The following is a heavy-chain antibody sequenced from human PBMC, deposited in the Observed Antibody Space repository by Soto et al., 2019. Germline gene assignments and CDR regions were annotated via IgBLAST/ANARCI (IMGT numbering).Heavy chain of an antibody. CDR2: IGTSGDT. CDR3: TRDRYYSSGRYSYPRGMDV. Sequence: DVQLVESGGGLVQPGGSLRLSCAASGFSFSSFDMHWVRQATGKGLEWVSTIGTSGDTYYSGSVKGRFTISRENDEKSLYLQMNSLRAGDTAVYYCTRDRYYSSGRYSYPRGMDVWGQGTTVTVSS. V-gene: IGHV3-13*04. D-gene: IGHD6-19*01. J-gene: IGHJ6*02. CDR1: GFSFSSFD.